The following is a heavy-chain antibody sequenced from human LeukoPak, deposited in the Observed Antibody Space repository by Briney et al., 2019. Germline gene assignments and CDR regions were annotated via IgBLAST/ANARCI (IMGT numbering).Heavy chain of an antibody. J-gene: IGHJ4*02. D-gene: IGHD3-16*01. Sequence: ASVKVSCKASGYTFTGHYMHWVRQAPGQGLEWMGWINPNSSVTNYAQKFQGRATLTRDTSISTAYMELSRLRSDDTAIYYCASVDSGNAYLRYDYWGQGTLVTVSS. CDR2: INPNSSVT. CDR3: ASVDSGNAYLRYDY. CDR1: GYTFTGHY. V-gene: IGHV1-2*02.